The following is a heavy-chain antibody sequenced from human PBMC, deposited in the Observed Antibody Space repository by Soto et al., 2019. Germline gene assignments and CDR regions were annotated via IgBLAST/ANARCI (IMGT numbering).Heavy chain of an antibody. J-gene: IGHJ5*02. CDR3: ARELFGRSVWFDP. V-gene: IGHV4-31*03. Sequence: PSETLSLTCTVSGGSINNGGYYWSWIRQHPGKGLEWIGYIFYSGSTYYNPSLKSRVTISVDTSKNQFSLKLSSVTAADTAVYYCARELFGRSVWFDPWGQGTLVTVSS. CDR2: IFYSGST. D-gene: IGHD3-10*01. CDR1: GGSINNGGYY.